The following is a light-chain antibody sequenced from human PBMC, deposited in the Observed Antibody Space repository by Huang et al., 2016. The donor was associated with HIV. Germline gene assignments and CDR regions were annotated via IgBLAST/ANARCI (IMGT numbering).Light chain of an antibody. CDR3: QQTYIIPIT. CDR1: QSISSY. CDR2: AAS. V-gene: IGKV1-39*01. J-gene: IGKJ2*01. Sequence: DIQMTQSPFSLSASVGDRVTITCRASQSISSYLNWYQQKPGKAPTILIYAASTVQSGIPSRFSGSGAGTDFTLTITSLQPEDFATYYCQQTYIIPITFGQGTKLEIK.